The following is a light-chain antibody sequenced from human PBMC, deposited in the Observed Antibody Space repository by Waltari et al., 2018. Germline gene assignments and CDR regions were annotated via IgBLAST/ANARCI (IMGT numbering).Light chain of an antibody. V-gene: IGLV8-61*01. CDR2: NTD. CDR1: SGSVSTSYY. Sequence: QTVVTQEPSFSVSPGGTVTLTCGLSSGSVSTSYYPSWYQQTPGQAPSTLIYNTDTRSSGVPDRFAGSILGNKAALTITGAHADDESDYYCVLYFRSGIRVVGGGTKWTVL. CDR3: VLYFRSGIRV. J-gene: IGLJ3*02.